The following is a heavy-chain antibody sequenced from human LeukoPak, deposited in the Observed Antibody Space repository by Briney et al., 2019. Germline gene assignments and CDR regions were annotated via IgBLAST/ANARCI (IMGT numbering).Heavy chain of an antibody. CDR1: GGTFSSYA. CDR2: IIPILGIA. Sequence: ASVKVSCKPSGGTFSSYAISWVRQAHGQWLEWMGRIIPILGIANYAQKFQGRVTITADKSTSTAYMELSSLRSEDTAVYYCARENPADEDWPHIRYNWFDPWGQGTLVTVSS. V-gene: IGHV1-69*10. D-gene: IGHD2-21*01. J-gene: IGHJ5*02. CDR3: ARENPADEDWPHIRYNWFDP.